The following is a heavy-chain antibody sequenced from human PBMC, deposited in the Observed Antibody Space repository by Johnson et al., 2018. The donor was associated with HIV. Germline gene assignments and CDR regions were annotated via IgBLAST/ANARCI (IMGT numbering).Heavy chain of an antibody. CDR1: GFTLNDYA. CDR2: ISWNSGSM. Sequence: EVQLVESGGGSEQPGRSLRLSCAASGFTLNDYAIHWVRQAPGKGLEWVSSISWNSGSMGYANSVKGRFTISRDNSKKTLYLQMGSLRAEDMAVYYCARNPYSSSAFDIWGQGTMVTVSS. J-gene: IGHJ3*02. V-gene: IGHV3-9*03. D-gene: IGHD3-22*01. CDR3: ARNPYSSSAFDI.